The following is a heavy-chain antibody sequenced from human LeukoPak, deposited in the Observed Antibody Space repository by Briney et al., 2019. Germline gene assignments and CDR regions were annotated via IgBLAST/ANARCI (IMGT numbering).Heavy chain of an antibody. D-gene: IGHD6-13*01. J-gene: IGHJ6*02. CDR2: IYYSGST. CDR3: ASGSRSWYSNNYYGMDV. Sequence: PSETLSLTCTVSGGSISSSSYYWGWIRQPPGKGLEWIGWIYYSGSTYYNPARKSRVTIPVDTSKDQFALKLSSVTAADTAVYYCASGSRSWYSNNYYGMDVWGQGTTVTVSS. CDR1: GGSISSSSYY. V-gene: IGHV4-39*01.